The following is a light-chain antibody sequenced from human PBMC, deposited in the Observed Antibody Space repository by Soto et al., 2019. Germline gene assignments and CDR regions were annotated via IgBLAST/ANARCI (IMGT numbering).Light chain of an antibody. V-gene: IGKV3-15*01. J-gene: IGKJ4*01. CDR1: QSVTSN. CDR3: QQYNGWPLT. Sequence: EIVMTQSPATLSVSPGERATLSCRASQSVTSNLACYQQKPGQAPRLVIYGAYTRATGTPARFIGSGSGTEFTLTISSLQSENFALYYCQQYNGWPLTFGGGTKVEI. CDR2: GAY.